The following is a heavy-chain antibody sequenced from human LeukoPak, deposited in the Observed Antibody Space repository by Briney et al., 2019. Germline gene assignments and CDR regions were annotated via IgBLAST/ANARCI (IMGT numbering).Heavy chain of an antibody. V-gene: IGHV3-9*01. CDR3: AKDIVAYDILTGRALDY. CDR2: ISWNSGSI. CDR1: GFTFDDYA. J-gene: IGHJ4*02. Sequence: GGSLRLSCAASGFTFDDYAMHWVRQAPGKGLEWVSGISWNSGSIGYADSVKGRFTISRDNAKNSLYLQMNSLRAEDTALYYCAKDIVAYDILTGRALDYWGQGTLVTVSS. D-gene: IGHD3-9*01.